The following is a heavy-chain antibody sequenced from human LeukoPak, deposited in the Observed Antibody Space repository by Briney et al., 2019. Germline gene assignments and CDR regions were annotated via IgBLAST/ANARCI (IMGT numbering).Heavy chain of an antibody. CDR3: ASSPAAYYYYGMDV. Sequence: SETLSLTCTVSGGSISSYYWSWIRQPPGKGLEWIGYIYYSGSTNYNPSLKSRVTISVDTSKNQFSLKLSSVTAADTAVYYCASSPAAYYYYGMDVWGQGTTVTVSS. CDR1: GGSISSYY. V-gene: IGHV4-59*12. CDR2: IYYSGST. J-gene: IGHJ6*02.